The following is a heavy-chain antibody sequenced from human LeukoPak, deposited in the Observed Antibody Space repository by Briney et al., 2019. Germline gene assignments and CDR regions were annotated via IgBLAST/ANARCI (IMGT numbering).Heavy chain of an antibody. Sequence: ASVKVSCKASGYTFTTYGISWVRQAPGQGLEWMGWISAYNGNTNYAQKFQGRVTMTTDTSTSTAYMELRSLRPDDTAVYYCARDPTIAVAGPGYWGQGTLVTVSS. CDR3: ARDPTIAVAGPGY. CDR1: GYTFTTYG. J-gene: IGHJ4*02. CDR2: ISAYNGNT. V-gene: IGHV1-18*01. D-gene: IGHD6-19*01.